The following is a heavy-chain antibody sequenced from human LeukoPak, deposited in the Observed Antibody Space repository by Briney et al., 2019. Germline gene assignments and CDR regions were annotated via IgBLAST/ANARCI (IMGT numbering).Heavy chain of an antibody. Sequence: GGSLRLSCAASGFTFSSYAMSWVRQAPGKGLEWVSAISGSGGRTYHAGSVTGRFTISRDSSKNTLYLQMNSLRAEDTAVYYCAKEDYDSSGYYAPFFDYWGQGTLVTVSS. CDR2: ISGSGGRT. CDR3: AKEDYDSSGYYAPFFDY. CDR1: GFTFSSYA. D-gene: IGHD3-22*01. V-gene: IGHV3-23*01. J-gene: IGHJ4*02.